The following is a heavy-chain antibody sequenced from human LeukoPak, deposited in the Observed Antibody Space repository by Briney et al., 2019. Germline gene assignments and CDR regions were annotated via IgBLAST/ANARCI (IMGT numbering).Heavy chain of an antibody. Sequence: PGGSLRLSCAASGFTFSSYSMNWVRQAPGKGLEWVSSISSSSSYIYYADSVKGRFTISRDNAKNSLYLQMNSLRPEDTALYYCAKYAVGETFFGDYWGQGTLVTVSS. CDR3: AKYAVGETFFGDY. D-gene: IGHD3-3*01. CDR1: GFTFSSYS. V-gene: IGHV3-21*04. CDR2: ISSSSSYI. J-gene: IGHJ4*02.